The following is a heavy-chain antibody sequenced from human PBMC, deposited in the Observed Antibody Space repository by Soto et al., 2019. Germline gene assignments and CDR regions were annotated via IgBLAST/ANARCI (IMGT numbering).Heavy chain of an antibody. Sequence: PSQTLSLTCAISGDSVSSNSAAWNWIRQSPSRGLEWLGRTYYRSKWYNDYAVSVKSRITINPDTSKNQFSLQLNSVTPEDTAVYYCASCITMIVVVIIHYYYGMDVWGQGTTVTVSS. J-gene: IGHJ6*02. D-gene: IGHD3-22*01. CDR3: ASCITMIVVVIIHYYYGMDV. V-gene: IGHV6-1*01. CDR2: TYYRSKWYN. CDR1: GDSVSSNSAA.